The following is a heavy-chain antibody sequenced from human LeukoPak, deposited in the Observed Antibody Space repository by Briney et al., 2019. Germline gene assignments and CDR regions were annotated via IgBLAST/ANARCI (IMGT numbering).Heavy chain of an antibody. J-gene: IGHJ3*02. CDR2: IYTSGST. Sequence: PSETLSLTCTVSGGSISSYYWSWIRQPAGKGLEWIGRIYTSGSTNYNPSLKSRVIMSVDTSKNQFSLKLSSVTAADTAVYYCARSSGYSSDDAFDIWGQGTMVTVSS. D-gene: IGHD3-3*01. V-gene: IGHV4-4*07. CDR1: GGSISSYY. CDR3: ARSSGYSSDDAFDI.